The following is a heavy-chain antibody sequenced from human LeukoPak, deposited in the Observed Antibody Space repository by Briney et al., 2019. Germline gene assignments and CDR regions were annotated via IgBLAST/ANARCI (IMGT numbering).Heavy chain of an antibody. CDR3: ASQTFEEKKYYFDY. V-gene: IGHV4-4*07. Sequence: SETLSLTCTVSGGSISSYYWSWIRQPAGKGLEWIGRIYTSGSTNYNPSLKSRVTISVDTSKNQFSLKLSSVTAADTAVYYCASQTFEEKKYYFDYWGQGTLVTVSS. CDR2: IYTSGST. J-gene: IGHJ4*02. CDR1: GGSISSYY.